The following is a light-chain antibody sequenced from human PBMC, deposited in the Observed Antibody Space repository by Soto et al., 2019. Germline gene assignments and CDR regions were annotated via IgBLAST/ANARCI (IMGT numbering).Light chain of an antibody. CDR2: GAS. J-gene: IGKJ2*01. Sequence: EIVLTQSPGTLSLSPGERATLACRASQSVSNNYLAWYQQKPGQAPRLLIYGASSRAPGIPDRFSGSGSGTDFTLTISRLEPEDFAVYYCQKYGSSPYTFGQGTKLEIK. CDR3: QKYGSSPYT. V-gene: IGKV3-20*01. CDR1: QSVSNNY.